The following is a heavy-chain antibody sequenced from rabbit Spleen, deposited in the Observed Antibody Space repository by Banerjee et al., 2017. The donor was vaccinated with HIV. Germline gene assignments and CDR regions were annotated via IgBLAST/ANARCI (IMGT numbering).Heavy chain of an antibody. Sequence: QEQLEESGGDLVKPGASLTLTCTASGFSFSSGYDMCWVRQAPGKGLQWIGCIYTGSGTTYYASWAKGRFTISKTSSTTVPLQLNSLTAADTTTYFCARWEDYAHRLWGPGSLVTVS. CDR3: ARWEDYAHRL. CDR1: GFSFSSGYD. J-gene: IGHJ4*01. V-gene: IGHV1S45*01. CDR2: IYTGSGTT. D-gene: IGHD4-2*01.